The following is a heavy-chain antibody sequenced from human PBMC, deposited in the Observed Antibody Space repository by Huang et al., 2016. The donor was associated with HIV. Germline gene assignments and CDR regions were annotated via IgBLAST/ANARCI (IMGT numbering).Heavy chain of an antibody. CDR2: ISYDGKTK. CDR3: AKGGSAAAVLDF. V-gene: IGHV3-30*18. Sequence: QVQLVESGGGVVQPGRSLRISCAASGFTFSSYGMHWVRQAPGKGVEVVAVISYDGKTKYYSDSVKGRFSISRDNSKTTVYLQLNSLRVEDTAVYYCAKGGSAAAVLDFWGQGTLVTVSS. J-gene: IGHJ4*02. D-gene: IGHD6-13*01. CDR1: GFTFSSYG.